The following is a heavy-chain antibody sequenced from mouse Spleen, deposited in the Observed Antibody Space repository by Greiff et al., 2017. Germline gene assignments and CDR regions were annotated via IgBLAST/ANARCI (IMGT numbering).Heavy chain of an antibody. CDR1: GFTFSNYW. CDR2: IRLKSDNYAT. CDR3: TESSLLRLFAY. D-gene: IGHD1-2*01. J-gene: IGHJ3*01. V-gene: IGHV6-3*01. Sequence: EVKVEESGGGLVQPGGSMKLSCVASGFTFSNYWMNWVRQSPEKGLEWVAQIRLKSDNYATHYAESVKGRFTISRDDSKSSVYLQMNNLRAEDTGIYYCTESSLLRLFAYWGQGTLVTVSA.